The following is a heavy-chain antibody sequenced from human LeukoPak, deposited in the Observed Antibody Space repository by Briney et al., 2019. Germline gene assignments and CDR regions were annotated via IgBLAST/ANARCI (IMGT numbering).Heavy chain of an antibody. D-gene: IGHD5-24*01. CDR3: AREDGYNMVHAFDI. CDR2: IKQDGSEK. CDR1: GFTFSSYW. V-gene: IGHV3-7*03. Sequence: PGGSLRLSCAASGFTFSSYWMSWVRQAPGKGLEWVANIKQDGSEKYYVDSVKGRFTISRDNAKNSLYLQMNSLRAEDTAVYYCAREDGYNMVHAFDIWGQGTMVTVSS. J-gene: IGHJ3*02.